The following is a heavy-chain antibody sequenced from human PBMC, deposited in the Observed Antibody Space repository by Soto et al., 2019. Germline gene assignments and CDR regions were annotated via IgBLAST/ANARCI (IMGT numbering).Heavy chain of an antibody. J-gene: IGHJ4*02. CDR2: ISVYNGNT. Sequence: ASVKVSCKASDYTFTSCGIICVRQAPGQGLEWIGWISVYNGNTNYAQKFRGRVTMTTDISTTTAYMEMRSLRSDDTAVYYCARSGSSWNLREFDYWGQGTLVTVSS. D-gene: IGHD6-13*01. CDR3: ARSGSSWNLREFDY. V-gene: IGHV1-18*01. CDR1: DYTFTSCG.